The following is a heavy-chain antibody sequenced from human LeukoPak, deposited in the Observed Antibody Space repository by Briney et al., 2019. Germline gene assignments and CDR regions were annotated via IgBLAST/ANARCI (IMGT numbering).Heavy chain of an antibody. CDR3: ARDRAGYSYGNDY. J-gene: IGHJ4*02. Sequence: GGSLRLSCAAFGFTVSVNYMSWIRQAPGKGLEWVSYISSSGSTIYYADSVKGRFTISRDNAKNSLYLQMNSLRAEDTAVYYCARDRAGYSYGNDYWGQGTLVTVSS. CDR2: ISSSGSTI. D-gene: IGHD5-18*01. V-gene: IGHV3-11*04. CDR1: GFTVSVNY.